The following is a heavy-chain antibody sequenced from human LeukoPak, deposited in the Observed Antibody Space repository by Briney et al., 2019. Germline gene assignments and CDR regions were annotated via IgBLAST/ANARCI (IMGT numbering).Heavy chain of an antibody. D-gene: IGHD1-7*01. CDR2: ISSSGSTI. CDR1: GFTFSSYE. Sequence: GGSLRLSCAASGFTFSSYEMNWVRQAPGKGLEWVSYISSSGSTIYYADSVKGRFTISRDNAKNSLYLQMNSLRAEDTAVYYCARAHNWNYGTFDYWGQGALVTVSS. CDR3: ARAHNWNYGTFDY. J-gene: IGHJ4*02. V-gene: IGHV3-48*03.